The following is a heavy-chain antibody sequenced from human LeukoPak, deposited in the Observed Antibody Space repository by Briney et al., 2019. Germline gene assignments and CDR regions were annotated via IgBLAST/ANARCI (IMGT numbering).Heavy chain of an antibody. CDR3: ARRNWGSVYSFDY. CDR1: GGSFSGYY. V-gene: IGHV4-34*01. J-gene: IGHJ4*02. CDR2: INHSGST. Sequence: PSETLSLTCAVYGGSFSGYYWSWIRQPPGKGLEWIGEINHSGSTNYNPSLKSRATISVDTSKNQFSLKLSSVTAADTAVYYCARRNWGSVYSFDYWGQGTLVTVSS. D-gene: IGHD7-27*01.